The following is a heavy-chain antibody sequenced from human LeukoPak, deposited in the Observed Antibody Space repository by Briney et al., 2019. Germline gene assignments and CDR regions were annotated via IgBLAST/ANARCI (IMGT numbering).Heavy chain of an antibody. CDR3: ARSGGGSGSYYYLSGAFDI. J-gene: IGHJ3*02. CDR1: GFTFSSYA. CDR2: ISGSGGST. V-gene: IGHV3-23*01. D-gene: IGHD3-10*01. Sequence: GGSLRLSCAASGFTFSSYAMSWVRQAPGKGLEWVSAISGSGGSTYYADSVKGRFTISRDNSKNTLYLQMNSLRAEDTAVYYCARSGGGSGSYYYLSGAFDIWGQGTMVTVSS.